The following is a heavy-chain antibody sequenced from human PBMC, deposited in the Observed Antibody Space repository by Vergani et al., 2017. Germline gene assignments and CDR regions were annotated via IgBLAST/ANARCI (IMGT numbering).Heavy chain of an antibody. V-gene: IGHV4-34*01. D-gene: IGHD1-26*01. CDR3: ARRAERWETLLRDDFDV. J-gene: IGHJ3*01. Sequence: QVQLQQWGPGLLKPSETLSLTCAVYGVSLSGYYWSWIRLAPGKGLEWIGEINHSGTINYNPTLKSPFNVSIDTSRGHFSLKLRSVSAADTAVYFCARRAERWETLLRDDFDVWGQGTFVTVSP. CDR1: GVSLSGYY. CDR2: INHSGTI.